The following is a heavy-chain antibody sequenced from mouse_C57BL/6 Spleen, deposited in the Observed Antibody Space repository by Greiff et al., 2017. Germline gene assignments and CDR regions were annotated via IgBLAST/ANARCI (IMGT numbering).Heavy chain of an antibody. CDR3: ARGNYGSPDAMDY. J-gene: IGHJ4*01. Sequence: VQLQQSGPELVKPGASVKIPCKASGYTFTDYNMDWVKQSHGKSLEWIGDINPNNGGTIYNQKFKGKATLTVDKSSSTAYMELRSLTSKDTTVYYCARGNYGSPDAMDYWGQGTSVTVSS. D-gene: IGHD1-1*01. CDR1: GYTFTDYN. V-gene: IGHV1-18*01. CDR2: INPNNGGT.